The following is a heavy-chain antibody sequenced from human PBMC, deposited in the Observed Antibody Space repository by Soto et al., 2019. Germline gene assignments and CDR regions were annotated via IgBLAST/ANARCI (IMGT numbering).Heavy chain of an antibody. CDR2: IYYSAST. J-gene: IGHJ5*02. Sequence: PSETLSLTCTVSGGSISSYYWSWIRQPPGKGLEWIGYIYYSASTNYSPSLKSRVTISVDTSKNQFSLNLSSVTAADTAVYYCARDAFGVDNWFDPWGQGTLVT. CDR3: ARDAFGVDNWFDP. V-gene: IGHV4-59*12. CDR1: GGSISSYY. D-gene: IGHD3-3*01.